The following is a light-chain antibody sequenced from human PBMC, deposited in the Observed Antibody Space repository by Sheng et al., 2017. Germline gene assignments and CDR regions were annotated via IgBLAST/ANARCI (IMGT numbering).Light chain of an antibody. CDR3: QQRSNWPT. Sequence: EIVLTQSPGTLSLSPGERATLSCRASQSVSRYVAWYQQKPGQSPRLLIYDASNRATGIPARFSGSGSGTDFTLTISSLEPEDFAVYYCQQRSNWPTFGGGTKVEIK. J-gene: IGKJ4*01. V-gene: IGKV3-11*01. CDR2: DAS. CDR1: QSVSRY.